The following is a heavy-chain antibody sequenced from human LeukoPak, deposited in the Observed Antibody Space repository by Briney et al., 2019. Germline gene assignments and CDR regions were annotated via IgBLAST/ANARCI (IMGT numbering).Heavy chain of an antibody. Sequence: SQTLSLTCAISGESVSSNGVTWNWIRQSPSRGLEWLGRTYYRSTWYNDYAVSVRGRITVNPDTSKNQFSLHLNSVTPEDTAVYYCARRLTQYDCFDPWGQGILVTVSS. CDR1: GESVSSNGVT. J-gene: IGHJ5*02. V-gene: IGHV6-1*01. CDR3: ARRLTQYDCFDP. CDR2: TYYRSTWYN. D-gene: IGHD2-2*01.